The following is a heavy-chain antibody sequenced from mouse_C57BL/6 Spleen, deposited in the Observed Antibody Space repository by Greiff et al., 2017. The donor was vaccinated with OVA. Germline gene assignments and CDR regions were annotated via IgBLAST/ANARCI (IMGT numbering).Heavy chain of an antibody. CDR3: ARGAHYYGSRREWYFDV. Sequence: QVQLQQSGAELVMPGASVKLSCKASGYTFTSYWMHWVKQRPGQGLEWIGEIDPSDSYTNYNQKFKGKSTLTVDKSSSTAYMQLSSLTSEDSAVYYCARGAHYYGSRREWYFDVWGTGTTVTVSS. J-gene: IGHJ1*03. CDR2: IDPSDSYT. V-gene: IGHV1-69*01. D-gene: IGHD1-1*01. CDR1: GYTFTSYW.